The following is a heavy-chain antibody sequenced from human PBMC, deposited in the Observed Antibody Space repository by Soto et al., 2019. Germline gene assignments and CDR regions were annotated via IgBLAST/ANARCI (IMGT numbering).Heavy chain of an antibody. V-gene: IGHV1-45*02. CDR1: GYTFTYRY. Sequence: VKVSCKASGYTFTYRYLHWVRQAPGQALEWMGWITPFNGNTNYAQKFQDRVTITRDRSMSTAYMELSSLRSEDTAMYYCASGAHYGDYPYYYYYGMDVWGQGTTVTV. D-gene: IGHD4-17*01. J-gene: IGHJ6*02. CDR3: ASGAHYGDYPYYYYYGMDV. CDR2: ITPFNGNT.